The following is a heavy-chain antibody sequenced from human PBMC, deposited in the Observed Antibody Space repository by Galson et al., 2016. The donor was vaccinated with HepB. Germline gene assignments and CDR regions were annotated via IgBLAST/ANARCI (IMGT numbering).Heavy chain of an antibody. D-gene: IGHD1-14*01. CDR2: VWYNGNAK. CDR1: GFTFSTHG. J-gene: IGHJ6*02. CDR3: AGSRARTPSSYFYSGMDA. Sequence: SLRLSCAASGFTFSTHGMHWVRQTPGKGLEWVAVVWYNGNAKYYSDSVEGRFTISRDNAKNSLFLQMNSLRAEDTAVYYCAGSRARTPSSYFYSGMDAWGQGTMVIVSS. V-gene: IGHV3-33*03.